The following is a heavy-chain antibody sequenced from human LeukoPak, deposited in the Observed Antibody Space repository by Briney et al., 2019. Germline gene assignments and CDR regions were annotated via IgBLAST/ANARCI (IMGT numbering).Heavy chain of an antibody. V-gene: IGHV1-69*13. Sequence: SVKVSCKASGGTFSSYAISWVRQAPGQGLEWMGGTIPIFGTANYAQKFQGRVTITADESTSTAYMELSSLRSEDTAVYYCARDSSYGGGGNWFDPWGQGTLVTVSS. CDR2: TIPIFGTA. CDR3: ARDSSYGGGGNWFDP. D-gene: IGHD4-23*01. CDR1: GGTFSSYA. J-gene: IGHJ5*02.